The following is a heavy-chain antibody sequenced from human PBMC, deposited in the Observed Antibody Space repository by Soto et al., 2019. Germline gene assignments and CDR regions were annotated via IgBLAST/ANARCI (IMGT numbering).Heavy chain of an antibody. V-gene: IGHV3-21*01. J-gene: IGHJ6*02. D-gene: IGHD2-8*01. Sequence: EVQLVESGGGLVKPGWSLRLSCAASGFTFSSYSMNWVRQAPGKVLEWVSSISSSSSYIYYADSVKGRFTNSRDNAKNSLYLQMNSLRAEDTAVYYCASDCTNGVCHAYGMDVWGQGTTVTVSS. CDR3: ASDCTNGVCHAYGMDV. CDR1: GFTFSSYS. CDR2: ISSSSSYI.